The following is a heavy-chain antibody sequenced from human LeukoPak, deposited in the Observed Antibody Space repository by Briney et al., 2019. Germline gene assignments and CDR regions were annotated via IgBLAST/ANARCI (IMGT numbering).Heavy chain of an antibody. Sequence: GESLRISCKGSGYSFTSYWIGWVRQMPGKGLEWMGIIYPGDSDTRYSPSFQGQVTISADKSISTAYLQWSSLKASDTAMYYCARHHLGSSSQLYYYYMDVWGKGTTVTVSS. CDR3: ARHHLGSSSQLYYYYMDV. D-gene: IGHD6-13*01. V-gene: IGHV5-51*01. CDR2: IYPGDSDT. CDR1: GYSFTSYW. J-gene: IGHJ6*03.